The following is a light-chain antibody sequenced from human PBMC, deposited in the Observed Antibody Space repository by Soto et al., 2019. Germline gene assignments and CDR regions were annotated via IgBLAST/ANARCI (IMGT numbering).Light chain of an antibody. J-gene: IGKJ2*01. CDR2: DAS. Sequence: DIQMTQSPSSLSASVGDRVTITCRASQSISNSLHWYQQKPGKAPNLLIYDASNLQSGVPSRFSGSGSGTDFPRTISSLQPEDFGTYYCQQSYSINSFAFGQGTKLEI. CDR1: QSISNS. V-gene: IGKV1-39*01. CDR3: QQSYSINSFA.